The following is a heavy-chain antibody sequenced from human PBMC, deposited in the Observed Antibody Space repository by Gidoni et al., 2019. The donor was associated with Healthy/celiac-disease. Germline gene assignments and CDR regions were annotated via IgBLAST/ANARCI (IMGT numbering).Heavy chain of an antibody. D-gene: IGHD3-10*01. J-gene: IGHJ4*02. V-gene: IGHV4-61*02. CDR3: ASRRGDYNYN. CDR2: IYTSGST. Sequence: KGLEWIGRIYTSGSTNYNPSLKSRVTISVDTSKNQFSLKLSSVTAADTAVYYCASRRGDYNYNWGQGTLVTVSS.